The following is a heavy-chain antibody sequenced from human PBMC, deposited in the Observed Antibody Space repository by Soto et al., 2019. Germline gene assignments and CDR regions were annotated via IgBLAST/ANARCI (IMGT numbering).Heavy chain of an antibody. J-gene: IGHJ5*02. D-gene: IGHD2-21*01. CDR2: IFYSGST. Sequence: PSETVSLAGNVSGGSISTGRSYGVWIRQPPGKGLEWLANIFYSGSTYYNPSLASRVTVSVDTSKNEFSLKLRSVTAADTAVYYCARQPTTGDTDFWFDPWGQGTLVTVS. V-gene: IGHV4-39*01. CDR1: GGSISTGRSY. CDR3: ARQPTTGDTDFWFDP.